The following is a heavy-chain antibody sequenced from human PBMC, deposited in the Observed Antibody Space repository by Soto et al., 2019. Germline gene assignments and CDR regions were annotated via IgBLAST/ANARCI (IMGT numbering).Heavy chain of an antibody. V-gene: IGHV3-73*01. J-gene: IGHJ6*02. D-gene: IGHD6-13*01. Sequence: PGGSLRLSCAASGFTFSGSAMHWVRQASGKGLEWVGRIRSKANSYATAYAASVKGRFTISRDDSKNTAYLQMNSLKTEDTAVYYCTRRIAARGGDYYYGMDVWGQGTTVTVSS. CDR1: GFTFSGSA. CDR2: IRSKANSYAT. CDR3: TRRIAARGGDYYYGMDV.